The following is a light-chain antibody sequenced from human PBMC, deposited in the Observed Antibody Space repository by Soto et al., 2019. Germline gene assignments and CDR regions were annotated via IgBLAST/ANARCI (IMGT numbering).Light chain of an antibody. CDR2: ATS. V-gene: IGKV1-17*01. CDR3: LQHHAYPRT. CDR1: EDIKSD. J-gene: IGKJ1*01. Sequence: DIQMTQSPSSLSASVGDRVIITCRASEDIKSDLGWYQQKAGEAPRRLISATSSLQSGVPSRFSGSGSGTEFTLTISSLQPEDLATYYCLQHHAYPRTCGQGTKVEIK.